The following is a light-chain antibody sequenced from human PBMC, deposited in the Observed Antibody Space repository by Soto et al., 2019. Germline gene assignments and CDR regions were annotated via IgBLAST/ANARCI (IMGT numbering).Light chain of an antibody. J-gene: IGKJ1*01. Sequence: EIVLTQSPGTLSLSPGERATLSCRASQSVSSSFLAWCQHKPGQAPRLLIYGASSRATGIPDRFSGSGSETDFTLTISRLEPEDFGVYYCHQYGSSPWTFGQGTKVEI. CDR3: HQYGSSPWT. CDR2: GAS. V-gene: IGKV3-20*01. CDR1: QSVSSSF.